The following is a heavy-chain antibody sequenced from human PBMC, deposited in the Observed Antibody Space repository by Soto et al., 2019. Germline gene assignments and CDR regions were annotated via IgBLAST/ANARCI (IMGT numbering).Heavy chain of an antibody. D-gene: IGHD5-18*01. J-gene: IGHJ4*01. CDR3: ARERYSYGRYFDF. V-gene: IGHV3-30*04. CDR1: EFSLISYT. Sequence: GGSLRLSCVASEFSLISYTIHWVRQTPGKGLDWVAFISSDGKKKDYADSVEGRFTISRDNSKNSVFLQMSTLRTTYTAINFCARERYSYGRYFDFWGHGTPVTVSS. CDR2: ISSDGKKK.